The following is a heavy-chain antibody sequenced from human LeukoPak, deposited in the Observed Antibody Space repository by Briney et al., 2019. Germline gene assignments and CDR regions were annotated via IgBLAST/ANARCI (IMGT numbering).Heavy chain of an antibody. D-gene: IGHD3-16*02. CDR3: AKSVMITFGGVIGAFDI. CDR1: GFTFSSYA. Sequence: GGSLRLSRAASGFTFSSYAMSWVRQAPGKGLEWVSAISGSGGSTYYADSVKGRFTISRDNPKNTLYLQMNSLRAEDTAVYYCAKSVMITFGGVIGAFDIWGQGTMVTVSS. J-gene: IGHJ3*02. V-gene: IGHV3-23*01. CDR2: ISGSGGST.